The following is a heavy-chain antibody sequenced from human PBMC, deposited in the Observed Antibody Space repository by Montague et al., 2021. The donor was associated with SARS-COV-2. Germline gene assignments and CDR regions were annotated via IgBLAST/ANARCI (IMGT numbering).Heavy chain of an antibody. D-gene: IGHD3-22*01. CDR1: GGSISSSTYY. CDR3: ARHGPNDYYDDWYFDL. J-gene: IGHJ2*01. CDR2: IFYDGST. V-gene: IGHV4-39*01. Sequence: SETLSLTCIVSGGSISSSTYYWGWIRQPPGKGLEWIGSIFYDGSTYYNPSLQSRVTIFVDTSKNQFSLHLSSVTAADTAVYYCARHGPNDYYDDWYFDLWGRGTLVTVSS.